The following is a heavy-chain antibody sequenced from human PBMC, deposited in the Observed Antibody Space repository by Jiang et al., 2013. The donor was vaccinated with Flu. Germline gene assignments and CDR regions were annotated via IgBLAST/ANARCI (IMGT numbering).Heavy chain of an antibody. Sequence: SGAEVKKPGASVRVSCKAFGYTFTIYYMHWVRQAPGQGLEWVGIISPTGENTIYAQNFQGRVTMTRDTSTSTVYMELSSLRSEDTAVYYCARGFDNWYFDLWGRGTLVTVSS. D-gene: IGHD3-9*01. J-gene: IGHJ2*01. CDR3: ARGFDNWYFDL. CDR2: ISPTGENT. CDR1: GYTFTIYY. V-gene: IGHV1-46*01.